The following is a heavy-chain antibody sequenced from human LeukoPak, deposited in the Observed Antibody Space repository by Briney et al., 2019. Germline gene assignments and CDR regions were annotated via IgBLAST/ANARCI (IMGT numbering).Heavy chain of an antibody. V-gene: IGHV3-11*04. CDR3: ATSSGYYANYFDY. CDR2: ITSSGSTI. J-gene: IGHJ4*02. Sequence: GGSLRLSCATSGFTFSDYYMSWIRQAPGKGLEWVSYITSSGSTIYYADSVKGRFTISRDNAKNSLYLQMNSLRAEDTAVYYCATSSGYYANYFDYWGQGTLATVSS. CDR1: GFTFSDYY. D-gene: IGHD3-22*01.